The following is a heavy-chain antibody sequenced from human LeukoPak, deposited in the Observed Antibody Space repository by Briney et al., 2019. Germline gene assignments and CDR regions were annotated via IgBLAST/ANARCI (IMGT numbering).Heavy chain of an antibody. J-gene: IGHJ4*02. Sequence: SQTLSPTCTVSGGSISSGGYSWSWIRQPPGKGLEWIGYIYHSGSTYYNPSLKSRVTISVDRSRNQFSLKLSSVTAADTAVYYCAALYSSGWYYFDYWGQGTLVTVSS. CDR2: IYHSGST. V-gene: IGHV4-30-2*01. CDR3: AALYSSGWYYFDY. CDR1: GGSISSGGYS. D-gene: IGHD6-19*01.